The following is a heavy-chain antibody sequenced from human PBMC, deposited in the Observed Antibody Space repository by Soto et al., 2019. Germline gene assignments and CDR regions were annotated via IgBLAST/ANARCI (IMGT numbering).Heavy chain of an antibody. CDR3: ARDLGYCSGGSCYGVVEGVYYYGMDV. J-gene: IGHJ6*02. CDR1: VGSGFTFTDYA. Sequence: GGSLRLSCVASVGSGFTFTDYAMAWVRQAPEKGLEWGSGISGSSSTTYYADSVKGRFTISRDNAKNSLYLQMNSLRAEDTAVYYCARDLGYCSGGSCYGVVEGVYYYGMDVWGQGTTVTVSS. CDR2: ISGSSSTT. V-gene: IGHV3-48*01. D-gene: IGHD2-15*01.